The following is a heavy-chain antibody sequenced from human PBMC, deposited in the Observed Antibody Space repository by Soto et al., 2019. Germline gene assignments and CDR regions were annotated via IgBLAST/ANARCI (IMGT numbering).Heavy chain of an antibody. Sequence: EVQLVESGGGLVKPGGSLRLSCAASGFTFSSYSMNWVRQAPGKGLEWVSSISSSSSYIYYADSVKGRFTISRDNAKNSLYLQMNSLRAEDTAVYYCARDVHYDILTGYYVKSWLDPWGQGTLVTVSS. V-gene: IGHV3-21*01. D-gene: IGHD3-9*01. CDR1: GFTFSSYS. J-gene: IGHJ5*02. CDR3: ARDVHYDILTGYYVKSWLDP. CDR2: ISSSSSYI.